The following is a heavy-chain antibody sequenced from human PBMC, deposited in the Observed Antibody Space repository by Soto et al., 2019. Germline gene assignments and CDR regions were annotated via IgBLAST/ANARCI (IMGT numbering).Heavy chain of an antibody. CDR2: IPNDGSYQ. CDR3: ARDDAFGDENGFDI. D-gene: IGHD2-21*02. J-gene: IGHJ3*02. CDR1: GFRFSSYG. V-gene: IGHV3-33*05. Sequence: QVQLVESGGGVVQPGTSLRLSCAASGFRFSSYGMHWVRQAPGKGLDWVAVIPNDGSYQHYADSVKGRFTISRDNSKNTLFLQMYSLRAEDTVLYYGARDDAFGDENGFDIWGQGTMFTVSS.